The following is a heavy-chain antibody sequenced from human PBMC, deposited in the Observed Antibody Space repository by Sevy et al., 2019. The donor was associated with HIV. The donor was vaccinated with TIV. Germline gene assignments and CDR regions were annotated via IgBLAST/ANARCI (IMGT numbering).Heavy chain of an antibody. CDR1: GGTFSSYG. CDR2: IIPILGTV. CDR3: ARGGGNGWYYFDY. D-gene: IGHD6-19*01. Sequence: ASVKVSCKASGGTFSSYGISWVRQAPGQGLEWMGGIIPILGTVNYAQKFQGRVTITSDESTNTAYMELSSLRSEDTAVYYCARGGGNGWYYFDYWGQETLVTVSS. J-gene: IGHJ4*02. V-gene: IGHV1-69*13.